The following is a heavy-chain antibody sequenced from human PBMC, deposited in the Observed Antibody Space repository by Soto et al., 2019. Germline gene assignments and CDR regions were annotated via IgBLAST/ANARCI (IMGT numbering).Heavy chain of an antibody. CDR1: GFSFDSYW. V-gene: IGHV3-74*01. CDR2: IDYDGTTT. D-gene: IGHD2-2*01. CDR3: ARGPRASSGGTGAY. Sequence: EVQLVESGGGLVQPGGSLRLSCAASGFSFDSYWMHWVRQAPGQGPVWVSRIDYDGTTTNYADSVKGRFTISRDNAKNTLYLQMNSLRPEDTDVYYCARGPRASSGGTGAYWGQGTLVTVSS. J-gene: IGHJ1*01.